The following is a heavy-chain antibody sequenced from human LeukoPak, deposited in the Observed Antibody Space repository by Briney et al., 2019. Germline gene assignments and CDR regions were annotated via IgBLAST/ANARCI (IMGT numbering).Heavy chain of an antibody. J-gene: IGHJ4*02. CDR3: ASQLAIFGVVIPGGY. V-gene: IGHV1-2*02. CDR1: GYTFTGYY. Sequence: GASVKVSCKASGYTFTGYYMHWVRQAPGQGLEWMGWINPNSGGTNYAQKFQGRVTMTRDTSISTAYMELSRLRSDDTAVYYCASQLAIFGVVIPGGYWGQGTLVTVSS. CDR2: INPNSGGT. D-gene: IGHD3-3*01.